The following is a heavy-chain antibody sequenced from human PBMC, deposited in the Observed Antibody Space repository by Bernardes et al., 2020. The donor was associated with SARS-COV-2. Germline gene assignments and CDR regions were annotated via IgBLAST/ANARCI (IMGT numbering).Heavy chain of an antibody. CDR2: FSGSGRYT. J-gene: IGHJ4*02. V-gene: IGHV3-23*01. CDR1: GFTFDSYA. Sequence: GGSLRLSCAASGFTFDSYAMSWVRQAPGKGLEWVSIFSGSGRYTYYADSVKGRFTVSRDDSKNTLYLQMDSLRAEDTAVYYCAKDHYYDMLRGIFDYWGQGTLVTVSS. CDR3: AKDHYYDMLRGIFDY. D-gene: IGHD3-9*01.